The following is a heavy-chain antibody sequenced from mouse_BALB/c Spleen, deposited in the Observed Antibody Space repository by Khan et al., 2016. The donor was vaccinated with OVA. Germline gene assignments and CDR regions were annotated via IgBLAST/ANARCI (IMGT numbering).Heavy chain of an antibody. CDR3: ARDDCSLYWFVDV. J-gene: IGHJ1*01. CDR1: GISITSGNYR. V-gene: IGHV3-5*02. D-gene: IGHD6-2*01. Sequence: VPLQESGPGLVKPSQTVSLTCTVTGISITSGNYRWSWIRQFPGNKLEWIGNIYYSGTVTYNPSLTSRTTITRDTSKNKFFLEMNSVTAEDTATYYGARDDCSLYWFVDVWGAGTTVTVSS. CDR2: IYYSGTV.